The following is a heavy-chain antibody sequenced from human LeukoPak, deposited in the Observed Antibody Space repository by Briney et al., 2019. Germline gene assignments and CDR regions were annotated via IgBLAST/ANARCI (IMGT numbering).Heavy chain of an antibody. CDR1: GFTVSSNY. D-gene: IGHD7-27*01. Sequence: GGSLRLSCAASGFTVSSNYMSWVRQGPGKGLEWVALIYNDGGTHYTDSVKGRFTISRDNPTSTVYLQMNSLRVEDTAEYYCVKDRDWGAFDIWGQVTMVTVSS. J-gene: IGHJ3*02. V-gene: IGHV3-53*01. CDR3: VKDRDWGAFDI. CDR2: IYNDGGT.